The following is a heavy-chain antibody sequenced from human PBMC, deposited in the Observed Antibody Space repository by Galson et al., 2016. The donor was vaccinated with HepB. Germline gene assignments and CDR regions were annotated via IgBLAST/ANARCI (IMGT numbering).Heavy chain of an antibody. CDR1: GDSVSSDSAA. D-gene: IGHD6-13*01. CDR3: ARRGSKEKGYLDL. V-gene: IGHV6-1*01. CDR2: TYYRSKWYN. Sequence: CAISGDSVSSDSAAWNWIRQSPSRGLEWLGRTYYRSKWYNDYAVSVKSRMTINPDTSKNQFSLQLNSVTPEDTAVYYCARRGSKEKGYLDLWGRGTLVTVSS. J-gene: IGHJ2*01.